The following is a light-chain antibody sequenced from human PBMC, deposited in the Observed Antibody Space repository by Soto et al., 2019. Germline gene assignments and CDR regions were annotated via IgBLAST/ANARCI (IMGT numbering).Light chain of an antibody. J-gene: IGLJ3*02. CDR1: NSNFGSNT. V-gene: IGLV1-44*01. CDR3: SAYTARSTLV. Sequence: QSVLTQPPSASGTPGQTVAISCSGSNSNFGSNTVNWYQQFPGTAPKLLIYGNNQRPSGVPDRFSGSKSDTSASLAISGLLSEDESDYYCSAYTARSTLVFGGGTNLTVL. CDR2: GNN.